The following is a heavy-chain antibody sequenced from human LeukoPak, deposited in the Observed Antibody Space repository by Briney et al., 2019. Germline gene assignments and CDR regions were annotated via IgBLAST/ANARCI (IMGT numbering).Heavy chain of an antibody. CDR3: ARDTAGYSNYDDAFDI. V-gene: IGHV3-21*01. CDR2: ISSSSSYI. D-gene: IGHD4-11*01. Sequence: PGGSLRLSCAASGFTFSSYSMNWVRQAPGKGLEWVSSISSSSSYIYYADSVKGRFTISRDNAKNSLYLQMNSLRAEDTAVYYCARDTAGYSNYDDAFDIWGQGTMVTVSS. J-gene: IGHJ3*02. CDR1: GFTFSSYS.